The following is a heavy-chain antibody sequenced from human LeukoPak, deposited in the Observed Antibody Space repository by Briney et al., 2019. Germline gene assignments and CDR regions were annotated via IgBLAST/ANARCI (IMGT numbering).Heavy chain of an antibody. J-gene: IGHJ3*02. D-gene: IGHD3-22*01. CDR2: IIPILGIA. Sequence: GASVKVSCKASGGTFSSYTISWVRQAPGQGLEWMGRIIPILGIANYAQKFQGRVTITADKSTRTAYMELSSLRSEDTAVYYCASHGVVVTNDAFDIWGQGTMVTVSS. CDR3: ASHGVVVTNDAFDI. V-gene: IGHV1-69*02. CDR1: GGTFSSYT.